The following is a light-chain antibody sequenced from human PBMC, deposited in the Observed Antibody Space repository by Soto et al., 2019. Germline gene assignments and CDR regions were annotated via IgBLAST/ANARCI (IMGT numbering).Light chain of an antibody. J-gene: IGLJ2*01. V-gene: IGLV2-23*01. CDR1: SSDVGTYNL. CDR2: EGS. CDR3: AAWDDRLNDLV. Sequence: QSALTQPASVSGSPGQSITISCTGTSSDVGTYNLVSWHQHHPGKAPKLIIYEGSKRPSGVSNRFSGSKSGNTASLTISGLQAEDEADYYCAAWDDRLNDLVFGGGTKLTVL.